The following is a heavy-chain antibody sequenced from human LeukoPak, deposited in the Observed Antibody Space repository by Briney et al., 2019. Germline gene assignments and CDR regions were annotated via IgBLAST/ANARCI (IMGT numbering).Heavy chain of an antibody. D-gene: IGHD6-13*01. J-gene: IGHJ4*02. CDR3: ARPYSSSWYAF. V-gene: IGHV3-66*04. CDR1: GFTFSSYS. Sequence: PGGSLRLSCAASGFTFSSYSMNWVRQAPGKGLEWVSVIYSGGSTYYADSVKGRFTISRDNSKNTLYLQMNSLRAEDTAVYYCARPYSSSWYAFWGQGTLVTVSS. CDR2: IYSGGST.